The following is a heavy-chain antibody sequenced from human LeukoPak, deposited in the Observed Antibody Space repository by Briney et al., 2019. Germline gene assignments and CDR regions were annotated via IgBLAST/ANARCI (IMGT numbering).Heavy chain of an antibody. CDR2: ISYDGCNK. CDR3: ARDGSGSYYYYYGMDV. J-gene: IGHJ6*02. D-gene: IGHD3-10*01. CDR1: GFTFSSYA. Sequence: GGSLRLSCAASGFTFSSYAMHWVRQAPGKGLEWVAVISYDGCNKYYADSVKGRFTISRDNSKNTLYLQMNSLRAEDTAVYYCARDGSGSYYYYYGMDVWGQGTTVTVSS. V-gene: IGHV3-30*04.